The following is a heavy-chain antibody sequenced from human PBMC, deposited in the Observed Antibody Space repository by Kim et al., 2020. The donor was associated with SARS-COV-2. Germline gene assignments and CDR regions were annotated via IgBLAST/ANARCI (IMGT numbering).Heavy chain of an antibody. Sequence: VKGRFTISRDNSKNTLYLQMNSLRAEDTAVYYCAKDLYDSSGYYVRNFDYWGQGTLVTVSS. D-gene: IGHD3-22*01. CDR3: AKDLYDSSGYYVRNFDY. J-gene: IGHJ4*02. V-gene: IGHV3-23*01.